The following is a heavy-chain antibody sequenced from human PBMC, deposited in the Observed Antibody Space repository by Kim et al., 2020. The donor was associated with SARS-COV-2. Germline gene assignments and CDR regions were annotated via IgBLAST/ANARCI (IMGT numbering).Heavy chain of an antibody. V-gene: IGHV3-53*01. D-gene: IGHD5-18*01. CDR2: ST. CDR3: AGWIQSEVDY. J-gene: IGHJ4*02. Sequence: STYYADSVKGRFTISRDNSKNTLYLQMNSLRAEDTAVYYCAGWIQSEVDYWGQGTLVTVSS.